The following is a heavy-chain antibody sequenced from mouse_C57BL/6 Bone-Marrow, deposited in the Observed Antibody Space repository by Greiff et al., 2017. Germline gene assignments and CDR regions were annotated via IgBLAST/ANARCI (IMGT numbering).Heavy chain of an antibody. V-gene: IGHV1-55*01. CDR3: ARAGYDYRWFAY. CDR1: GYTFTSYW. J-gene: IGHJ3*01. D-gene: IGHD2-4*01. Sequence: QVQLQQSGAELVKPGASVKMSCKASGYTFTSYWITWVKQRPGQGLEWIGDIYPGSGSTNYNEKFKSKATLTVDTSSSTAYMQLSSLTSEDSAVYYGARAGYDYRWFAYWGQGTLVTVSA. CDR2: IYPGSGST.